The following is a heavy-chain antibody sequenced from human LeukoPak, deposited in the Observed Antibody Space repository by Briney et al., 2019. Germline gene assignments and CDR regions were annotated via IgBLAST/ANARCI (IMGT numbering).Heavy chain of an antibody. D-gene: IGHD5-24*01. CDR1: GGSISSGDYY. J-gene: IGHJ3*02. Sequence: SETLSLTCTVSGGSISSGDYYWSWIRQPPGKGLEWMGYIYYSGSTYYNPSLKSRVTISVDTSKNQFTLKLSSVTAAETAVYYCARRVFGGYNVCPDAFDIWGQGTMVTVSS. CDR3: ARRVFGGYNVCPDAFDI. CDR2: IYYSGST. V-gene: IGHV4-30-4*08.